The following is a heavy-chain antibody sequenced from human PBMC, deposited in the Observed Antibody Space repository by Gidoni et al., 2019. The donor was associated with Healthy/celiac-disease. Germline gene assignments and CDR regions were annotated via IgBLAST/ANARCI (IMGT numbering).Heavy chain of an antibody. Sequence: DVQLVESGGGSVQPARSLRLSCTASGFTFGDYAMSWVRQAPGQGLEWVGFIRSKAHGGTTEYAASVKSRFTISRDDSKSIAYLQMNSLKTEDTAVYYCTRGYSGYDYYFDYWGQGTLVTVSS. CDR1: GFTFGDYA. CDR2: IRSKAHGGTT. D-gene: IGHD5-12*01. CDR3: TRGYSGYDYYFDY. J-gene: IGHJ4*02. V-gene: IGHV3-49*04.